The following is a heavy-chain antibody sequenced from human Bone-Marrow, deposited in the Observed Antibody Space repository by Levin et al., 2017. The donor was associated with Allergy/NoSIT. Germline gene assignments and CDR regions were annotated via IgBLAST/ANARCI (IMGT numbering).Heavy chain of an antibody. J-gene: IGHJ4*02. CDR1: GVSISSSRYQ. D-gene: IGHD3-10*01. CDR2: IYYSGVT. CDR3: ARHVPRGGVVTSGWGMPFDC. Sequence: GSLRLSCTVSGVSISSSRYQWGWIRQPPGEGLEWIGTIYYSGVTYYNTSLKSRVTISVDTSKNQFSLRLSSVTATDTAVYYCARHVPRGGVVTSGWGMPFDCWGQGTLVTVSS. V-gene: IGHV4-39*01.